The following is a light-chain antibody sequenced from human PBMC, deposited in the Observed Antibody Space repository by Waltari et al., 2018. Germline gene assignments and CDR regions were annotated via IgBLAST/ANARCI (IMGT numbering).Light chain of an antibody. CDR1: QSVRY. CDR3: QHYGTSPVT. V-gene: IGKV3-20*01. CDR2: GAS. J-gene: IGKJ3*01. Sequence: EIVLTQSPGTLTLSPGERATLSCRASQSVRYLAWYQQKPGQAPRLLIYGASSRATGIPDRFSASGFGTDFTLIINGLEPEDFALYYCQHYGTSPVTFGPGTKVEI.